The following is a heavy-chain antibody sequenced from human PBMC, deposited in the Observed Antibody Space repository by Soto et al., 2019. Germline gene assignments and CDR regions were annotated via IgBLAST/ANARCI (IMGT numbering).Heavy chain of an antibody. CDR3: ATHGFYSSGWYNVDY. J-gene: IGHJ4*02. D-gene: IGHD6-19*01. CDR2: IYYSGST. V-gene: IGHV4-61*01. CDR1: GGSVSSGSYY. Sequence: SETLSLTCTVSGGSVSSGSYYWSWIRQPPGKGLEWIGYIYYSGSTNYNPSLKSRVTISVDTSKNQFSLRLSSVTAADTAVYYCATHGFYSSGWYNVDYWGQGTLVTVSS.